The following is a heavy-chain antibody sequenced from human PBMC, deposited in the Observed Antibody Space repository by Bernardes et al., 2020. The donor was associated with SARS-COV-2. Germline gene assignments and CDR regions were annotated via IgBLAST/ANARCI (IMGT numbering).Heavy chain of an antibody. V-gene: IGHV1-24*01. Sequence: ASVKVSCKVSGYTLTELSMHWVRQAPGKGLEWMGGFDPEDGETIYAQKFQGRVTMTEDTSTDTAYMELNSLRAEDTAVYYCAGGLLWFGGAFDYWGQGTLVTVSS. D-gene: IGHD3-10*01. CDR2: FDPEDGET. CDR3: AGGLLWFGGAFDY. J-gene: IGHJ4*02. CDR1: GYTLTELS.